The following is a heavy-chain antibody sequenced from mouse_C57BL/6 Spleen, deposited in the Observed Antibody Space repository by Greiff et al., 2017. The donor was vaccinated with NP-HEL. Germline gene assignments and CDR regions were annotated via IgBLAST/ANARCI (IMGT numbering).Heavy chain of an antibody. J-gene: IGHJ4*01. CDR3: ARDLLRDYAMDY. CDR1: GFTFSSYA. Sequence: EVQRVESGGGLVKPGGSLKLSCAASGFTFSSYAMSWVRQTPEKRLEWVATISDGGSYTYYPDNVKGRFTISRDNAKNNLYLQMSHLKSEDTAMYYCARDLLRDYAMDYWGQGTSVTVSS. D-gene: IGHD1-1*01. V-gene: IGHV5-4*01. CDR2: ISDGGSYT.